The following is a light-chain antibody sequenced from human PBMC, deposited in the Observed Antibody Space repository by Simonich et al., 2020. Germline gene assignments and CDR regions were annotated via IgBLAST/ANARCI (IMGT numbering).Light chain of an antibody. J-gene: IGKJ2*01. CDR3: QQYYSTPYT. CDR2: AAS. Sequence: DIQMTQSPSSLSASVGDRVTITCRASQGIRNSLAWYQQKQVKAPKLLLYAASRLESGGPSRFSGSGSGTDYPLTISSLQPEDFATYFCQQYYSTPYTFGQGTKLEIK. CDR1: QGIRNS. V-gene: IGKV1-NL1*01.